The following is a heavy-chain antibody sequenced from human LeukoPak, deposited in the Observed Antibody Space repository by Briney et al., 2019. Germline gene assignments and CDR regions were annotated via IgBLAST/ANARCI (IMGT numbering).Heavy chain of an antibody. CDR2: ISSSSSYI. CDR1: GFTFSSYS. CDR3: ARGFVTWIQLNGMDV. V-gene: IGHV3-21*01. J-gene: IGHJ6*02. Sequence: GGSLRLSCAASGFTFSSYSMNWVRQAPGKGLEWVSSISSSSSYIYYADLVKGRFTISRDNAKNSLYLQMNSLRAEDTAVYYCARGFVTWIQLNGMDVWGQGTTVTVSS. D-gene: IGHD5-18*01.